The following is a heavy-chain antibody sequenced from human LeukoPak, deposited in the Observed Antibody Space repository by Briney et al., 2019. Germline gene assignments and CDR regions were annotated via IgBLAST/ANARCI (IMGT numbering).Heavy chain of an antibody. CDR3: ARDQYSSSSFIDY. CDR2: IYYSGST. Sequence: SETLSLTCTVSGGSISSGGYYWSWVRQHPGKGLEWIGYIYYSGSTYYNPSLKSRVTISVDTSKNQFSLKLSSVTAADTAVYYCARDQYSSSSFIDYWGQGTLVTVSS. D-gene: IGHD6-13*01. J-gene: IGHJ4*02. V-gene: IGHV4-31*03. CDR1: GGSISSGGYY.